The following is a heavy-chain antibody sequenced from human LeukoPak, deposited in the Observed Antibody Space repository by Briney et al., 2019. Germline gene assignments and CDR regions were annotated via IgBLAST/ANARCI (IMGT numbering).Heavy chain of an antibody. Sequence: ASVKVSCTASGYTFTGYYIHWVRQAPGQGLEWMGWINPNSGGTKYAEEVQGRVTMTRDTSSSTAYMELSWLRFDDSAVYYCARDFLVAGTSTYWGQGTLVTVSS. V-gene: IGHV1-2*02. D-gene: IGHD6-19*01. J-gene: IGHJ4*02. CDR1: GYTFTGYY. CDR3: ARDFLVAGTSTY. CDR2: INPNSGGT.